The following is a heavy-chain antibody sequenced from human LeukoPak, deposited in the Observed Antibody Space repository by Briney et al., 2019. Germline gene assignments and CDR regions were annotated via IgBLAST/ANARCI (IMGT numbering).Heavy chain of an antibody. CDR2: IGRSGDT. D-gene: IGHD4-11*01. Sequence: GGSLRLSCAASGFTFSSYDMHWVRQVTGKGLERVSSIGRSGDTYYADSVKGRFTISREQAKTSLYLQMNSLRAGDTAVYYCVRGADYGNYGGFDPWGQGTLVTVSS. CDR3: VRGADYGNYGGFDP. V-gene: IGHV3-13*01. J-gene: IGHJ5*02. CDR1: GFTFSSYD.